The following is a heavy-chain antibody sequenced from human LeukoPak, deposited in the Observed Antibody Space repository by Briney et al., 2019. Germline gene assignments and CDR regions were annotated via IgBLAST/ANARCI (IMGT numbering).Heavy chain of an antibody. J-gene: IGHJ4*02. CDR3: ARSGEAGTFDY. CDR2: IYSGGNT. D-gene: IGHD6-13*01. Sequence: GGPLRLSCAASGFTVSSNYMNWVRQAPGKGLEWVSVIYSGGNTYYADSVKGRFTISRDNSKNTLYLQMNSLRAEDTAVYYCARSGEAGTFDYWGQGTLVTVSS. CDR1: GFTVSSNY. V-gene: IGHV3-66*01.